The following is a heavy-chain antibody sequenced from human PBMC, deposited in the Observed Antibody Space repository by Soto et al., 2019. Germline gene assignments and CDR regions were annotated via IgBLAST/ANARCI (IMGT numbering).Heavy chain of an antibody. CDR3: ARRDIVATHHYYGMDV. CDR2: IYYSGST. Sequence: QVQLQESGPGLVKPSQTLSLTCTDSGGSISSGGYYWSWIRQHPGKGLEWIGYIYYSGSTYYNPSLKSRVTISVDTSKNQFSLKLSSVTAADTAVYYCARRDIVATHHYYGMDVWGQGTTVTVSS. D-gene: IGHD5-12*01. CDR1: GGSISSGGYY. V-gene: IGHV4-31*03. J-gene: IGHJ6*02.